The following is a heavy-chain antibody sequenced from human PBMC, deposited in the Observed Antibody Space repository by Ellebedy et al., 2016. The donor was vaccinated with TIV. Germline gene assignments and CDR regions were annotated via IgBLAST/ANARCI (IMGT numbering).Heavy chain of an antibody. CDR2: IYYSGST. J-gene: IGHJ5*02. CDR1: GGSISSYY. Sequence: SETLSLXXTVSGGSISSYYWSWIRQPPGKGLEWIGYIYYSGSTNYNPSLKSRVTISVDTSKNQFSLKLSSVTAADTAVYYCARGVPAAMWGPYNWFDPWGQGTLVTVSS. CDR3: ARGVPAAMWGPYNWFDP. V-gene: IGHV4-59*01. D-gene: IGHD2-2*01.